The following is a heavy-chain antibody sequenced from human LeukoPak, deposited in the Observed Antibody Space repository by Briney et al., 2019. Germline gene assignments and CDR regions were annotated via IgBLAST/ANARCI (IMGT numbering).Heavy chain of an antibody. V-gene: IGHV3-21*01. CDR3: ARGWELYFDY. Sequence: GGSLRLSCAASGFTFSSSDMSWVRQAAGKGREWVSSISSSSSYIYYADSVKGRFTISRDNAKNSLYLQMNSLRAEDTAVYYCARGWELYFDYWGQGTLVTVSS. CDR2: ISSSSSYI. CDR1: GFTFSSSD. J-gene: IGHJ4*02. D-gene: IGHD1-26*01.